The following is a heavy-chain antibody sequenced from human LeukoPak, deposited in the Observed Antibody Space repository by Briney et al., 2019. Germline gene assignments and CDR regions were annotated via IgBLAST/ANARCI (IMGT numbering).Heavy chain of an antibody. CDR3: AKVLAAAGTWFDY. CDR1: GFTFSSYW. CDR2: IKQDGSEK. V-gene: IGHV3-7*03. J-gene: IGHJ4*02. Sequence: PGGSLRLSCAASGFTFSSYWMSWVRQAPGKGLEWVANIKQDGSEKYYVDSVKGRFTISRDNAKNSLYLQMNSLRAEDTAVYYCAKVLAAAGTWFDYWGQGTLVTVSS. D-gene: IGHD6-13*01.